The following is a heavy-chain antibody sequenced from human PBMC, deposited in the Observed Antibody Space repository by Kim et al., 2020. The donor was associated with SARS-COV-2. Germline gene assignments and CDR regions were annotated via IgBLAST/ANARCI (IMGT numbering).Heavy chain of an antibody. V-gene: IGHV3-11*06. Sequence: GRFTISRDNAKNSLYLEMNSLRAEDTAVYYCARAYCSGGSYYFYYYGMDVWGQGTTVTVSS. CDR3: ARAYCSGGSYYFYYYGMDV. J-gene: IGHJ6*02. D-gene: IGHD2-15*01.